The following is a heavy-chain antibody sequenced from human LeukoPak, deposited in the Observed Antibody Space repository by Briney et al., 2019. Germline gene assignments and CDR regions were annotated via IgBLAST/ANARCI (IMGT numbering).Heavy chain of an antibody. CDR3: AKAAETYYYFWSGPYI. D-gene: IGHD3-3*01. Sequence: GGSLRLSCAASGFTLDDYDMHWVRDAPGKGLEWVLGMSWNSGSIVYADCVKGRFTISRDNAKICLYVKIDSQRAEDMALYYCAKAAETYYYFWSGPYIWGQGTMVTVSS. CDR2: MSWNSGSI. V-gene: IGHV3-9*03. J-gene: IGHJ3*02. CDR1: GFTLDDYD.